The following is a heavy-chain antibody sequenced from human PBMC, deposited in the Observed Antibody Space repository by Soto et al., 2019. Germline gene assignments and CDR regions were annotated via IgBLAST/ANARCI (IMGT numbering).Heavy chain of an antibody. J-gene: IGHJ5*02. Sequence: GGSLRLSCAASGFTFSSYSMNWVRQAPGKGLEWVSYISSSSSTIYYADSVKGRFTISRDNAKNPLYLQMNSLRDEDTAVYYCARGWNPLNWFDPWGQGTLVTVSS. V-gene: IGHV3-48*02. D-gene: IGHD1-1*01. CDR1: GFTFSSYS. CDR3: ARGWNPLNWFDP. CDR2: ISSSSSTI.